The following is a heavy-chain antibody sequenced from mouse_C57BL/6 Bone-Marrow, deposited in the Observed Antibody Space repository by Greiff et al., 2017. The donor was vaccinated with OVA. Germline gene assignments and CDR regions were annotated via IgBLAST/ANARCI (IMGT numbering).Heavy chain of an antibody. D-gene: IGHD2-4*01. J-gene: IGHJ1*03. V-gene: IGHV1-82*01. CDR3: ARADYHWYFDV. CDR2: IYPGDGDT. Sequence: VKLMESGPELVKPGASVKISCKASGYAFSSSWMNWVKQRPGQGLEWIGRIYPGDGDTNYNGKFKGKATLTADKSSSTAYMQLSSLTSEDSAVYFCARADYHWYFDVWGTGTTVTVSS. CDR1: GYAFSSSW.